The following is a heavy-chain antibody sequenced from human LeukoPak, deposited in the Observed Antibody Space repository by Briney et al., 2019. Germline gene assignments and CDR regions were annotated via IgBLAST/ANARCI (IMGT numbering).Heavy chain of an antibody. CDR2: LSSSSSTI. V-gene: IGHV3-48*02. J-gene: IGHJ4*02. CDR1: GFTFSSYS. Sequence: GGSLRLSCAASGFTFSSYSMNWVRQAPGKGLEWLSYLSSSSSTIYYADSVKGRFTISRDNAQNSLYLQMNSLRDEDTAVYYRARATLAVQYYFDYWGQGTLVTVSS. D-gene: IGHD6-6*01. CDR3: ARATLAVQYYFDY.